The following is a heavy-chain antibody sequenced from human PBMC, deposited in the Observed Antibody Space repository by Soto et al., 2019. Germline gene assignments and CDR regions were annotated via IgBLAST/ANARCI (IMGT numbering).Heavy chain of an antibody. J-gene: IGHJ5*02. Sequence: EVQLVESGGGLVKPGGSLRLSCAASGFIFSNYRMNWVRQTPGKGLEWVSSISISGSYIYYADSVKGRFTISRNDAKNSLYLQMNSLRAEDTAVYFCARDRVVTWFDPWGQGTLVTVSS. V-gene: IGHV3-21*01. CDR2: ISISGSYI. CDR3: ARDRVVTWFDP. CDR1: GFIFSNYR. D-gene: IGHD3-3*01.